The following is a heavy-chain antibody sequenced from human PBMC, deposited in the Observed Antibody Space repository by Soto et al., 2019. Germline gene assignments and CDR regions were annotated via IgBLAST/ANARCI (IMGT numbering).Heavy chain of an antibody. CDR3: ARDERSGDNYYYYGMDV. CDR1: GGTFSSYA. D-gene: IGHD3-10*01. CDR2: IIPIFGTA. Sequence: RASVKVSCKASGGTFSSYAISWVRQAPGQGLEWMGGIIPIFGTANYAQKFQGRVTITADKSTSTAYMELSSLRSEDTAVYYCARDERSGDNYYYYGMDVWGQGTTVTVSS. V-gene: IGHV1-69*06. J-gene: IGHJ6*02.